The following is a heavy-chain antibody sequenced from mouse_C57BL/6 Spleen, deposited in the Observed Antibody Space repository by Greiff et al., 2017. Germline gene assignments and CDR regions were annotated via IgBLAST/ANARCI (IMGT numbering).Heavy chain of an antibody. Sequence: EVQLVESGGGLVKPGGSLKLSCAASGFTFSDYGMHWVRQAPEKGLEWVAYISSGSSTSYYADTVKGRFTISRDNAKNTLFLQMTSLRSEDTAMYYCARSLPPYYYAMDYWGQGTSVTVSS. CDR2: ISSGSSTS. CDR1: GFTFSDYG. CDR3: ARSLPPYYYAMDY. J-gene: IGHJ4*01. V-gene: IGHV5-17*01.